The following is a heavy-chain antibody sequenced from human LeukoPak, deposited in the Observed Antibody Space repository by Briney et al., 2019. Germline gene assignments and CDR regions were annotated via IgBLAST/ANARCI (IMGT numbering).Heavy chain of an antibody. CDR1: RFTFGSYA. CDR2: ISYDGSNK. Sequence: GRSLRLSCAASRFTFGSYAMHWVRQAPGKGLEWVAVISYDGSNKYYADSVKGRFTISRDNSKNTLYLQMNSLRAEDTAVYYCARVFHAAGPQPLIAVADDAFDIWGQGTMVTVSS. J-gene: IGHJ3*02. CDR3: ARVFHAAGPQPLIAVADDAFDI. D-gene: IGHD6-19*01. V-gene: IGHV3-30*04.